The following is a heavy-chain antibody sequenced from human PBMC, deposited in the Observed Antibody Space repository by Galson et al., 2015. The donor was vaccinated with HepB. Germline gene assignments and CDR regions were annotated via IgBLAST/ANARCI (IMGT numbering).Heavy chain of an antibody. CDR3: ARGGGIAAAGDRGWFHP. CDR2: ICYSGST. Sequence: QVQLQESGPALVKPSETLSLTCTVSGGSIRSHYWSWIRQPPGKGLEWIGYICYSGSTYYNPSLKSRVTISVDTSKNQFSLKLGSVTAADTAVYYCARGGGIAAAGDRGWFHPWGQGTLVTVSS. CDR1: GGSIRSHY. V-gene: IGHV4-59*06. D-gene: IGHD6-13*01. J-gene: IGHJ5*02.